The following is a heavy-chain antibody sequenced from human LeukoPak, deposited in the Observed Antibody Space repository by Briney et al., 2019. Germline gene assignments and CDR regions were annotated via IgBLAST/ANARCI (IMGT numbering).Heavy chain of an antibody. V-gene: IGHV3-7*01. CDR2: IKQDGSEK. J-gene: IGHJ4*02. CDR3: ARVGTRTLLWFGELLELTRYYFDY. Sequence: GGSLRLSCAASGFTFSSYWMSWVRQAPGKGLEWVANIKQDGSEKYYVDSVKGRFTISRDNAKNSLYLQMNSLRAEDTAVYYCARVGTRTLLWFGELLELTRYYFDYWGQGTLVTVSS. D-gene: IGHD3-10*01. CDR1: GFTFSSYW.